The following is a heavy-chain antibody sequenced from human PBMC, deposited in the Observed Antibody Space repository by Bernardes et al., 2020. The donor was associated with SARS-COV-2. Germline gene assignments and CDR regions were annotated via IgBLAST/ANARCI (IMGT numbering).Heavy chain of an antibody. CDR3: ASLSTGTNSFDS. V-gene: IGHV3-74*01. Sequence: GGSLRPSCAASEFTFSSYWMHRVRQAPGKGLVWVSRINGDGSSTTYADSVKGRFTISRDSAKNTLYLQMNSLRAEDTAVYFCASLSTGTNSFDSWGQGTLVTVSS. CDR2: INGDGSST. J-gene: IGHJ4*02. D-gene: IGHD1-1*01. CDR1: EFTFSSYW.